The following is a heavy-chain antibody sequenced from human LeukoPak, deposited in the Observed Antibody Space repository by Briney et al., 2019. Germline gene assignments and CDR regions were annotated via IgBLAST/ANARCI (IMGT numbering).Heavy chain of an antibody. J-gene: IGHJ4*02. V-gene: IGHV3-21*04. CDR2: ISSSSSYI. D-gene: IGHD4-17*01. CDR1: GFTFSSYS. Sequence: PGGSLRLSCAASGFTFSSYSMNWVRQAPGKGLEWVSSISSSSSYIYYADSVKGRFTISRDNAKNSLYLQMNSLRAEDTAVYYCARPREPRHYGDYVVYFDYWGQGTLVTVSS. CDR3: ARPREPRHYGDYVVYFDY.